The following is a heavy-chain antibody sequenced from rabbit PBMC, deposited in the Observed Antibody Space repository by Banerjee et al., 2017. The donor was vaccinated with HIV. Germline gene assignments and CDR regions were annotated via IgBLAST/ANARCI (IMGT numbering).Heavy chain of an antibody. CDR1: GFSFNNKYV. CDR2: INSNTGST. CDR3: ARSYADYGYATDFKL. J-gene: IGHJ4*01. Sequence: QEQLEESGGGLVQPEGSLTLTCTASGFSFNNKYVMCWVRQAPGKGLEWIACINSNTGSTVYASWAKGPITISKNSSTTLTLQMTSLTAADTATYFCARSYADYGYATDFKLWGPGTLVTDS. D-gene: IGHD6-1*01. V-gene: IGHV1S45*01.